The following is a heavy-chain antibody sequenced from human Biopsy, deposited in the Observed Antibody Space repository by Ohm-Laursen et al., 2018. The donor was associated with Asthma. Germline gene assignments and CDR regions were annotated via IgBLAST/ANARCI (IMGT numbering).Heavy chain of an antibody. CDR1: GFVFSQCG. D-gene: IGHD3-22*01. CDR3: ARQSGQDYGDSSGFDI. J-gene: IGHJ3*02. Sequence: SSLRLSCATPGFVFSQCGMHWVRQGPGKGLEWVALVSSDGHNKYYEDSVKGRFTISRDNSRNRLYLQINRLTVEDSAVYFCARQSGQDYGDSSGFDIWGQGTKVAVPS. CDR2: VSSDGHNK. V-gene: IGHV3-30*03.